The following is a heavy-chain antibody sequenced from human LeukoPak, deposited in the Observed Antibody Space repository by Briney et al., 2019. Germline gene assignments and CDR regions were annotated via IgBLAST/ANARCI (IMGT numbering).Heavy chain of an antibody. J-gene: IGHJ5*02. CDR2: ISAYNGNT. V-gene: IGHV1-18*01. CDR1: GYTFTSYG. Sequence: GASVKVSCKASGYTFTSYGISWVRQAPGQGLEWMGWISAYNGNTNYAQKLQGRVTMTTDTSTSTAYMELRSLRSDDTAVYYCARDFNWNEGGNWFDPWGQGTLVTVSS. CDR3: ARDFNWNEGGNWFDP. D-gene: IGHD1-1*01.